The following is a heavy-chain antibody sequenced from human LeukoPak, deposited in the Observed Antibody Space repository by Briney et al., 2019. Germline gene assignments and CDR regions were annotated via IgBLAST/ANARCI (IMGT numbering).Heavy chain of an antibody. CDR2: INPNSGGT. D-gene: IGHD3-22*01. J-gene: IGHJ1*01. CDR3: ARGFKKAYYYDSSGYPIAEYFQH. V-gene: IGHV1-2*06. CDR1: GYTFTGYY. Sequence: EASVKVSCKASGYTFTGYYMHWVRQAPGQGLEWMGRINPNSGGTNHAQKFQGRVTMTRDTSISTAYMELSRLRSDDTAVYYCARGFKKAYYYDSSGYPIAEYFQHWGQGTLVTVSS.